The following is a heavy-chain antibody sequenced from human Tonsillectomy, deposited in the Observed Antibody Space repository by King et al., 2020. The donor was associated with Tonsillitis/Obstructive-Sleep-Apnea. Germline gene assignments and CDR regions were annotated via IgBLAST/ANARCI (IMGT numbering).Heavy chain of an antibody. CDR2: IVVGSGNT. V-gene: IGHV1-58*01. CDR1: GFLFTSSA. D-gene: IGHD1-1*01. CDR3: AADSGELEPIFYFYYMDV. J-gene: IGHJ6*03. Sequence: QLVQSGPEVKKPGTSVKVSCKASGFLFTSSAVQWVRQARGQRLEWIGSIVVGSGNTNYAQKFQDRVTITRDMSTSTAYMELSSLRFEDTAVYYCAADSGELEPIFYFYYMDVWGKGTTVTVSS.